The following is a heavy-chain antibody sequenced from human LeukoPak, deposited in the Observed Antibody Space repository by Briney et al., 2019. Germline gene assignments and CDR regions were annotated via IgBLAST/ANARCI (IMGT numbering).Heavy chain of an antibody. CDR1: GFTFSSYW. D-gene: IGHD3-22*01. CDR2: MTSSRYI. Sequence: GGSLRLSCAASGFTFSSYWMSWVRQAPGKGLEWVSSMTSSRYIYYADSVKGRFTISRDDANNLVFLQMHSLRAEDTAIYYCTRDQFFDYDNDDAFDVWGQGTKVIVSS. V-gene: IGHV3-21*04. J-gene: IGHJ3*01. CDR3: TRDQFFDYDNDDAFDV.